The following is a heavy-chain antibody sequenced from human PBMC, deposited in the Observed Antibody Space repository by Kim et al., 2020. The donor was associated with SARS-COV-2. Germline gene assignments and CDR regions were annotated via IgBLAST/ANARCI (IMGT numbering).Heavy chain of an antibody. V-gene: IGHV3-21*01. D-gene: IGHD6-6*01. Sequence: YADSVKGRFTISRDNAKNSLYLQMNSLRAEDTAVYYCARVEYSSSSVVDYWGQGTLVTVSS. CDR3: ARVEYSSSSVVDY. J-gene: IGHJ4*02.